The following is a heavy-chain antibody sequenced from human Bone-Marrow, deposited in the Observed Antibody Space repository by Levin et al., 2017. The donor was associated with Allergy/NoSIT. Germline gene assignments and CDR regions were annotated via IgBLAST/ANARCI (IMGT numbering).Heavy chain of an antibody. CDR2: IWYDGTNK. CDR1: GFTFSSYG. D-gene: IGHD5-18*01. J-gene: IGHJ3*02. V-gene: IGHV3-33*01. Sequence: GGSLRLSCAASGFTFSSYGMHWVRQAPGKGLEWVAVIWYDGTNKYYADSVKGRFTISRDNSKNTLYLQMNSLRAEDTAVYYCARVDTAMAPRSTFDIWGQGTMVTVSS. CDR3: ARVDTAMAPRSTFDI.